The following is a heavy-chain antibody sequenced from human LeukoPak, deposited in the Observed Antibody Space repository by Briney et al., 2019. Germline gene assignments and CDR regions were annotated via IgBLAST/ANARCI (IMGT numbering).Heavy chain of an antibody. CDR2: IHNTGST. CDR3: ARETVGEGAFDI. CDR1: VDSISSSGYY. V-gene: IGHV4-31*11. J-gene: IGHJ3*02. Sequence: SETLSLTCAVSVDSISSSGYYCTWIRQHPGKGLEWIVYIHNTGSTYYNPSIKSRSTISLDTSKNQLSLRLNAVTAADTAMYYCARETVGEGAFDIWGLGTMVTVSS.